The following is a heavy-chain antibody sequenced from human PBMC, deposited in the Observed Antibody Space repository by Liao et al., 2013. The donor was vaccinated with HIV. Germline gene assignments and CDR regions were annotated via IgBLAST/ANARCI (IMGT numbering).Heavy chain of an antibody. CDR3: ARDRQFYNSGWYNLVFALDY. V-gene: IGHV4-34*01. D-gene: IGHD6-19*01. CDR2: IDHSGSS. CDR1: DESFTDFY. J-gene: IGHJ4*02. Sequence: QVQLQQLGAGLLKPSETLSLTCAVFDESFTDFYWNWIRQSPGKGLEWIGEIDHSGSSNYNPSLKSRVTISVDTSKNQFSLKVRSVTAADTAVYYCARDRQFYNSGWYNLVFALDYWGQGTLVTVSS.